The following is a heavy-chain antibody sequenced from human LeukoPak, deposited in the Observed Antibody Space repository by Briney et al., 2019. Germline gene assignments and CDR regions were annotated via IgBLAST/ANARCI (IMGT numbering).Heavy chain of an antibody. D-gene: IGHD3-22*01. J-gene: IGHJ4*02. Sequence: GASVKVSCKASGYTFTSYDINWVRQATGQGLEWMGWMNPNSGNTGYAQKFQGRVTMTRNTSISTAYMELSSLRSEDTAVYYCARIPGDYCDSNHIWDYWGQGTLVTVSS. CDR2: MNPNSGNT. CDR3: ARIPGDYCDSNHIWDY. CDR1: GYTFTSYD. V-gene: IGHV1-8*01.